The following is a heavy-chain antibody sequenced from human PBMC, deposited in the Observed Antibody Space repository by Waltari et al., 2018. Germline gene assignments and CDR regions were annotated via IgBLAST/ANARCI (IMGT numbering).Heavy chain of an antibody. J-gene: IGHJ5*02. D-gene: IGHD3-3*02. CDR3: ARFSKSANWFDP. V-gene: IGHV4-39*01. CDR2: ISYSGST. CDR1: GGLINSSSYF. Sequence: QLQLQVPGPGLVQPSETLYPTCPVSGGLINSSSYFWGWIRQPPGKGLEWLGTISYSGSTYYNPSLMRRVTISVDTSKNQFSLKLSSVTAAETAVFYCARFSKSANWFDPWGQGTLVTVSS.